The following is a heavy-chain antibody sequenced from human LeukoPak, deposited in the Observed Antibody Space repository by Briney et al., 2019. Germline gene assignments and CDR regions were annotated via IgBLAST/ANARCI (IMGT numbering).Heavy chain of an antibody. CDR1: GGSISSYY. V-gene: IGHV4-59*01. CDR3: ARDPPELLHAFDM. CDR2: INYSGST. J-gene: IGHJ3*02. Sequence: SETLSLTCIVSGGSISSYYWSWIRQPPGKGLEWIGNINYSGSTNYNPSLKSRVTISVDTSKNQFSLRLSSVTAADTAVYYCARDPPELLHAFDMWGQGTKVTVSS. D-gene: IGHD1-26*01.